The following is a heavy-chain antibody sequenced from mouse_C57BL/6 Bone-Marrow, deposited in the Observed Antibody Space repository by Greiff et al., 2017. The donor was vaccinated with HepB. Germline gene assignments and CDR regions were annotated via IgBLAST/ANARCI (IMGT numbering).Heavy chain of an antibody. CDR1: GFTFSDYG. Sequence: EVQLVESGGGLVKPGGSLKLSCAASGFTFSDYGMHWVRQAPEKGLEWVAYISSGSSTIYYADTVKGRFTISRDNAKNTLFLQMTSLRSEDTAMYYCARKDYYGSSPWFAYWGQGTLVTVSA. CDR3: ARKDYYGSSPWFAY. V-gene: IGHV5-17*01. D-gene: IGHD1-1*01. CDR2: ISSGSSTI. J-gene: IGHJ3*01.